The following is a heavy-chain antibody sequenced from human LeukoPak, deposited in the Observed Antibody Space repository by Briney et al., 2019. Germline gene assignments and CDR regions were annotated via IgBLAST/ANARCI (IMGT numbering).Heavy chain of an antibody. J-gene: IGHJ6*02. CDR3: ARELVVTPFYYYYYGMDV. D-gene: IGHD3-22*01. Sequence: ASVKVSCKASGYTFTGYYMHWVRQAPGQGLEWMRWINPNSGGTNYAQKFQGRVTMTRDTSVSTAYMELSRLRSDDTAVYYCARELVVTPFYYYYYGMDVWGQGTTVTVSS. V-gene: IGHV1-2*02. CDR1: GYTFTGYY. CDR2: INPNSGGT.